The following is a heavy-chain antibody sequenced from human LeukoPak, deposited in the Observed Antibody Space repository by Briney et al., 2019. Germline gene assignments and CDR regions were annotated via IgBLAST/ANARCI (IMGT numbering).Heavy chain of an antibody. D-gene: IGHD3-3*01. CDR1: GFTFDDYA. CDR2: ISGSGGNT. Sequence: GGSLRLSCAASGFTFDDYAMHWVRQAPGKGLEWVSGISGSGGNTYYADSVKGRFTISRDNSKNTLYLQMNSLRAEDTAIYYCAKDVLLFLEWLPQENMNAYDIWGQGTMVTVSS. CDR3: AKDVLLFLEWLPQENMNAYDI. V-gene: IGHV3-23*01. J-gene: IGHJ3*02.